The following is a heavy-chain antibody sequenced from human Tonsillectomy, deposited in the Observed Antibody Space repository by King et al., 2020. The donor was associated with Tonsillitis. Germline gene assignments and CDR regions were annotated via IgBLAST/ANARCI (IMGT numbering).Heavy chain of an antibody. Sequence: VQLVESGGGPVKPGGSLRLSCAASGFSFRSYTMNWVRQAPGKGLEWVSCISSSSTYIYYADSVKGRFTLSRDNAKNSVYLQMNNLRAADSAVYYCGRPVGLVNVDYWGQGSLVTVSS. CDR3: GRPVGLVNVDY. CDR2: ISSSSTYI. CDR1: GFSFRSYT. V-gene: IGHV3-21*01. D-gene: IGHD3/OR15-3a*01. J-gene: IGHJ4*02.